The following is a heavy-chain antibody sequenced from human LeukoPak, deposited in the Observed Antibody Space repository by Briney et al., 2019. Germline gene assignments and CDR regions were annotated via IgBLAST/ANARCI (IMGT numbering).Heavy chain of an antibody. V-gene: IGHV3-23*01. D-gene: IGHD2-2*03. CDR2: TSGSGSGT. CDR3: ATHGSAHYYMDV. CDR1: GFTFSSYG. Sequence: GGSHRLSCAASGFTFSSYGMSWVRQAPGKGLEWVSGTSGSGSGTYYADSVKGRFTISRDNSKNTLHLQMNSLRAEDTAVYYCATHGSAHYYMDVWGKGTTVTISS. J-gene: IGHJ6*03.